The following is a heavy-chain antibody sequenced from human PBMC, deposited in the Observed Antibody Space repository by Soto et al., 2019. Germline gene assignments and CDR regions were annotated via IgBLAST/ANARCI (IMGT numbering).Heavy chain of an antibody. Sequence: SETLSLTCTVSGGSISSSSYYWGWIRQPPGKGLEWIGSIYYSGSTYYNPSLKSRVTISVDRSKNQFSLKLSSVTAADTAVYYCARQSLRYCSGGSCPGGFQHWGQGTLVTVSS. CDR1: GGSISSSSYY. CDR3: ARQSLRYCSGGSCPGGFQH. D-gene: IGHD2-15*01. V-gene: IGHV4-39*01. J-gene: IGHJ1*01. CDR2: IYYSGST.